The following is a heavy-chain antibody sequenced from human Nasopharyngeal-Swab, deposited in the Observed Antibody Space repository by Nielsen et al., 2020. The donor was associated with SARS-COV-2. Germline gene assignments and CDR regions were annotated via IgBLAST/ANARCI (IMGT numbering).Heavy chain of an antibody. CDR3: ARDGGAAVADWYYYMDV. J-gene: IGHJ6*03. D-gene: IGHD3-16*01. V-gene: IGHV3-23*01. CDR2: ISGAGDLI. Sequence: QGLERVSTISGAGDLIFYADPVWGRFTISRDNSKNTLYLQMDRLRLEDTAVYYCARDGGAAVADWYYYMDVWGEGTTVTVSS.